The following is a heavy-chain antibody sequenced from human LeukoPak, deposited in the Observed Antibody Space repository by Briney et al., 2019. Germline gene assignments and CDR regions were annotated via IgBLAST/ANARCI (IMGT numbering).Heavy chain of an antibody. J-gene: IGHJ3*02. CDR3: ARATSGYYFDDAFDI. CDR2: IIPILGIA. CDR1: GGTFSSYA. V-gene: IGHV1-69*04. Sequence: SVKVSCKASGGTFSSYAISWVRQAPGQGLKWMGRIIPILGIANYAQKFQGRVTITADKSTSTAYMELSSLRSEDTAVYYCARATSGYYFDDAFDIWGQGTMVTVSS. D-gene: IGHD3-22*01.